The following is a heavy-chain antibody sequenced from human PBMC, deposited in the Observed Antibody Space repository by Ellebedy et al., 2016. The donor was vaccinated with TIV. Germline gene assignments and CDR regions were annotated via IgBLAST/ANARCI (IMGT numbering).Heavy chain of an antibody. D-gene: IGHD6-19*01. J-gene: IGHJ4*02. CDR3: AKGTSSGWYFDS. Sequence: GESLMISCAASGFTFSSYAMTWVRQAPGKGLEWVSAMRGTAGSTNYADSVKGRFTISRDNSKNTLYLQMNDLRVEDTAVYYCAKGTSSGWYFDSWGQGTLVTGPS. CDR2: MRGTAGST. V-gene: IGHV3-23*01. CDR1: GFTFSSYA.